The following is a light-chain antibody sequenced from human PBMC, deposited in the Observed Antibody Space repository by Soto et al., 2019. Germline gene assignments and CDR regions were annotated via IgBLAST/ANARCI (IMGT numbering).Light chain of an antibody. J-gene: IGLJ2*01. CDR2: ECT. V-gene: IGLV2-23*03. Sequence: QSVLTQPASASGSPGQWITISYTGTSSYIPVSWYQLHPGKLPKLIIYECTKRASGVSNRFSGSGSGNTASLTIPGLQSEDEADYYCGSFVGRSTVVVFGAGTKLTVL. CDR3: GSFVGRSTVVV. CDR1: SSYIP.